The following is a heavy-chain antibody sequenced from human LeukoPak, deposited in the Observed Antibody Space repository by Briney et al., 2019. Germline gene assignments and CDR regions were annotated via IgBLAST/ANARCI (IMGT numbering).Heavy chain of an antibody. CDR3: AKLLSLTTS. D-gene: IGHD4-17*01. CDR2: ISASGTNT. V-gene: IGHV3-23*01. CDR1: GFTFSTYA. J-gene: IGHJ5*02. Sequence: GGSLRLSCAASGFTFSTYAMIWVRQAPGKGLEWVSAISASGTNTYYGDSVKGRFTISRDNSKSTLYLQMSSLRAGDTAVYYCAKLLSLTTSWGQGTLVTVSS.